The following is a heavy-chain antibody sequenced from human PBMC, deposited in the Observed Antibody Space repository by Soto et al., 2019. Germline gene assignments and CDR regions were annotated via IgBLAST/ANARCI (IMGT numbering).Heavy chain of an antibody. V-gene: IGHV2-5*02. CDR2: IYWDDDK. CDR3: AHERHYDFWSGPIVDY. CDR1: GFSLSTSGVG. J-gene: IGHJ4*02. D-gene: IGHD3-3*01. Sequence: SGPTLVNPTQTLTLTCTFSGFSLSTSGVGVGWIRQPPGKALEWLALIYWDDDKRYSPSLKSRLTITKDTSKNQVVLTMTNMDPVDTATYYCAHERHYDFWSGPIVDYWGQGTLVTVSS.